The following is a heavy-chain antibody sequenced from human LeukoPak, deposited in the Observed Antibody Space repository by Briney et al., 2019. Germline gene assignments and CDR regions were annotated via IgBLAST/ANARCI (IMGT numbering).Heavy chain of an antibody. CDR3: ARGVRVGLNYFDY. CDR1: GYSFTDYY. CDR2: INPNSGDT. V-gene: IGHV1-2*02. D-gene: IGHD1-1*01. J-gene: IGHJ4*02. Sequence: ASVKVSCKTSGYSFTDYYIHWVRQAPGQGLEWMGWINPNSGDTNYAQKFQGRVTMTRDTSIRTTYMDLSRLISDDTAVYYCARGVRVGLNYFDYWGQGTLVTVSS.